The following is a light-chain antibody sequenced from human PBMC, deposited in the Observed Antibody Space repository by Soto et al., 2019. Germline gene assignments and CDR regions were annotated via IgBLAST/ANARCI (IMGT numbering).Light chain of an antibody. CDR1: SSDVGGYNY. Sequence: QSVLTQPASVSGSPGQSITISCTGTSSDVGGYNYVSWYQQHPGKAPKLMIYEVSNRPSGVSNRFSGSKSGNTASLTISGLQAEDEADYYCSSYTSSSTPGEVFGGGTKLTVL. CDR2: EVS. J-gene: IGLJ2*01. V-gene: IGLV2-14*01. CDR3: SSYTSSSTPGEV.